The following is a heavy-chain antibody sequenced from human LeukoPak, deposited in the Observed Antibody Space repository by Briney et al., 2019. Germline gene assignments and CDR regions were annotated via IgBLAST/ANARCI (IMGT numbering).Heavy chain of an antibody. CDR3: AKALWNYGPFDY. V-gene: IGHV4-31*03. J-gene: IGHJ4*02. D-gene: IGHD1-7*01. CDR1: GGSISSGGYY. CDR2: IYYSGST. Sequence: SETLSLTCTVSGGSISSGGYYWSWIRQHPGKGLEWIGYIYYSGSTYYNPSLKSRVTISVDTSKNQFSLKLSSVTAEDTAVYYCAKALWNYGPFDYWGQGTLVTVSS.